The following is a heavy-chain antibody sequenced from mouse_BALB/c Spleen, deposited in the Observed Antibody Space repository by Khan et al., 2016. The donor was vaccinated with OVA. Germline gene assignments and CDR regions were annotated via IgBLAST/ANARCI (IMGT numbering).Heavy chain of an antibody. CDR3: VRFHGGY. Sequence: QLQLVQSGPELKKPGETVKISCKAFGYTFKDYVMNWVKQSPGEGLKWMGWMNPYTGEPTYADAFEGRFAFSLETSANTAYLQISSLKDEDTATYCGVRFHGGYWGQGTALTVSA. V-gene: IGHV9-3-1*01. CDR2: MNPYTGEP. J-gene: IGHJ2*01. CDR1: GYTFKDYV.